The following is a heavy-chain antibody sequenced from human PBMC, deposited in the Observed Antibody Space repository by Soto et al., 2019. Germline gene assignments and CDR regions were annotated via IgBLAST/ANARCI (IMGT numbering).Heavy chain of an antibody. CDR2: IYYSGST. V-gene: IGHV4-39*01. J-gene: IGHJ4*02. D-gene: IGHD3-10*01. Sequence: PSETLSLTCTVSGGSISSSSYYWGWIRQPPGKGLEWIGSIYYSGSTYYNPSLKSRVTISVDTSKNQFSLKLSSVAAADTAVYYCARTYPRGDFDYWGQGTLVTVSS. CDR3: ARTYPRGDFDY. CDR1: GGSISSSSYY.